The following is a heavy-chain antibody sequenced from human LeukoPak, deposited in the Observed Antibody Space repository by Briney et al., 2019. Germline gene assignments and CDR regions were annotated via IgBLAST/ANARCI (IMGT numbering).Heavy chain of an antibody. CDR3: AKDRSSGWYYFDY. V-gene: IGHV3-30*02. CDR2: IRYDGSNK. CDR1: VFTFSSYG. Sequence: GGSLRLSCAASVFTFSSYGMHWVRQAPGKGLEWVAFIRYDGSNKYYADSVKGRFTISRDNSKNTLYLQMNSLRAEDTAVYYCAKDRSSGWYYFDYWGQGTLVTVSS. J-gene: IGHJ4*02. D-gene: IGHD6-19*01.